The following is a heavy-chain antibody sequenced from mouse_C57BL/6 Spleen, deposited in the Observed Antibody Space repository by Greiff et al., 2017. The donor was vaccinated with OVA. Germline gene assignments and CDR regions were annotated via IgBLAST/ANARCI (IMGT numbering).Heavy chain of an antibody. D-gene: IGHD2-4*01. V-gene: IGHV5-17*01. CDR2: ISSGSSTI. CDR3: ARGGDYPFAY. J-gene: IGHJ3*01. CDR1: GFTFSDYG. Sequence: DVKLVESGGGLVKPGGSLKLSCAASGFTFSDYGMHWVRQAPEKGLEWVAYISSGSSTIYYADTVKGRFTISRDNAKNTLFLQMTRLRSEDTAMYYCARGGDYPFAYWGQGTLVTVSA.